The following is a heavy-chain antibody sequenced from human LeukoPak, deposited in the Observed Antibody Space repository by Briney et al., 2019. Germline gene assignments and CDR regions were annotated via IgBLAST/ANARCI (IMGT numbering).Heavy chain of an antibody. D-gene: IGHD3-16*02. V-gene: IGHV4-39*07. CDR3: ARGLYDYVWGSYPYYYMDV. CDR2: IYYSGST. CDR1: GGSISSSSYY. Sequence: SETLSLTCTVSGGSISSSSYYWGWIRQPPGKGLEWIGSIYYSGSTYYNPSLKSRVTISVDTSKNQFSLKLSSVTAADTAVYYCARGLYDYVWGSYPYYYMDVWGKGTTVTVSS. J-gene: IGHJ6*03.